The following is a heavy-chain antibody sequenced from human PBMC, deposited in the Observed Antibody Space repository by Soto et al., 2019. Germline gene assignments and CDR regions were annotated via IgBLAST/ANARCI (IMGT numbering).Heavy chain of an antibody. J-gene: IGHJ4*02. D-gene: IGHD3-22*01. CDR2: IYYSGTT. CDR1: GGSFSSGGFY. Sequence: PSETLSLTCSVSGGSFSSGGFYWSWIRQHPGKGLEWIGYIYYSGTTNYNPSLKSRVTISVDTSKNQFSLKLSSVTAADTAVYYCASYDSSGYYPNFDYWGQGTLVTVSS. CDR3: ASYDSSGYYPNFDY. V-gene: IGHV4-31*03.